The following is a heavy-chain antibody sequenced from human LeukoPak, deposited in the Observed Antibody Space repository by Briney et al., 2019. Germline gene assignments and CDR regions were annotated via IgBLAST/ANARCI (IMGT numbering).Heavy chain of an antibody. CDR2: ISSSSSYI. D-gene: IGHD1-26*01. Sequence: PGGSLRLSCAASGFTFSSYSMNWVRQAPGKGLEWVSSISSSSSYIYYADSVKGRFTISRDNAKNSLYLQMNSLRAEDTAVYYCARERVVGATSPFDYWGQGTLLTVSS. CDR3: ARERVVGATSPFDY. V-gene: IGHV3-21*01. J-gene: IGHJ4*02. CDR1: GFTFSSYS.